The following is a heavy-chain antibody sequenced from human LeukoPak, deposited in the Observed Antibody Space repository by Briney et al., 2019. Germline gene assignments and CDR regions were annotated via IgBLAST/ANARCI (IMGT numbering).Heavy chain of an antibody. V-gene: IGHV4-34*01. D-gene: IGHD2-2*01. Sequence: SETLSLTCAVYGGSFSGYYWSWIRQPPGKGLEWIGEINHSGSTNYNPSLKSRVTISVDTSKNQFSLKPSSVTAADTAVYYCARGRRDIVVVPARGWFDPWGQGTLVTVSS. CDR1: GGSFSGYY. J-gene: IGHJ5*02. CDR2: INHSGST. CDR3: ARGRRDIVVVPARGWFDP.